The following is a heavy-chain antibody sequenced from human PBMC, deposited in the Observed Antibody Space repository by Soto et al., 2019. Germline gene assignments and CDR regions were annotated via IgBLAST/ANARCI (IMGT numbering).Heavy chain of an antibody. Sequence: QVQLVQSGAEVKKPAASVKVSCKASGYTFTSYAMHWVRQAPGQRLEWMGWINAGNGNTKYSQKFQGRVTITRDTSASTAYMELSSLRSEDTAVYYCARDSGIAAAGPLGDYYYGMDVWGQGTTVTVSS. CDR2: INAGNGNT. J-gene: IGHJ6*02. V-gene: IGHV1-3*01. CDR1: GYTFTSYA. D-gene: IGHD6-13*01. CDR3: ARDSGIAAAGPLGDYYYGMDV.